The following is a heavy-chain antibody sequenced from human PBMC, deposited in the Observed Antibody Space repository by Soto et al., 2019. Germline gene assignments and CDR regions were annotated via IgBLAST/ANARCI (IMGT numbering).Heavy chain of an antibody. Sequence: PGGSLRLSCVASGFTFSSYWMSWVRQAPGKGLEWVANIKQDGSEKYYVDSVKDRFTISRDNAKNSLYLQMNSLRAEDSAVYYCARVYPGSGWPYHYYGMDVWGQGNTVTVSS. V-gene: IGHV3-7*01. CDR3: ARVYPGSGWPYHYYGMDV. J-gene: IGHJ6*02. CDR1: GFTFSSYW. D-gene: IGHD6-19*01. CDR2: IKQDGSEK.